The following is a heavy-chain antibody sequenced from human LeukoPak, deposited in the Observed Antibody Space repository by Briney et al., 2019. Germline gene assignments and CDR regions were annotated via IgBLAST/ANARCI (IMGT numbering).Heavy chain of an antibody. V-gene: IGHV3-48*03. CDR2: ISSSGSTI. Sequence: GGSLRLSCAASGFTFSSYEMNWVRQAPGKGLEWVPYISSSGSTIYYADSVKGRFTISRDNAKNSLYLQMNSLRAEDTAVYYCARVKYSGSYPHDYWGQGTLVTVSS. D-gene: IGHD1-26*01. CDR1: GFTFSSYE. J-gene: IGHJ4*02. CDR3: ARVKYSGSYPHDY.